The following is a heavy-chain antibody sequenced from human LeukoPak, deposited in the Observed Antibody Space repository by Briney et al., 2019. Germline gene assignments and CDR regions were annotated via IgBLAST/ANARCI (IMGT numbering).Heavy chain of an antibody. CDR2: RNPNSGNT. J-gene: IGHJ5*02. V-gene: IGHV1-8*01. Sequence: ASVKVSCKASGYTFTSYNINWVRQAPGQGLEWMGGRNPNSGNTDYAHKFQGRGTMTRNTSISTDYMELSSLRSEDTAVYYCARAAVAEADWFDPWGEGTLVTVSS. CDR1: GYTFTSYN. CDR3: ARAAVAEADWFDP. D-gene: IGHD6-19*01.